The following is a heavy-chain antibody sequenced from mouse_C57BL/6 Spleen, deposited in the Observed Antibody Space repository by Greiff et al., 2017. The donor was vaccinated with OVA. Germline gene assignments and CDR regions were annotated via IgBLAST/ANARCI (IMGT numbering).Heavy chain of an antibody. CDR1: GYTFTSYW. CDR2: IDPSDSYT. CDR3: ARPFLDY. J-gene: IGHJ2*01. Sequence: QVQLQQPGAELVKPGASVKLSCKASGYTFTSYWMQWVKQRPGQGLEWIGEIDPSDSYTNYNQKFKGKATLTVDTSSSTAYMQLSSLTSEDSAVYYCARPFLDYWGQGTTLTVSS. V-gene: IGHV1-50*01.